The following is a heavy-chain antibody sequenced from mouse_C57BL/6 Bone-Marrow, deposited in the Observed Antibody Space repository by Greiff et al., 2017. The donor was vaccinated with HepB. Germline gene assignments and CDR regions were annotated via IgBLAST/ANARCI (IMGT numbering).Heavy chain of an antibody. CDR3: ARGANWDGFAY. V-gene: IGHV3-6*01. J-gene: IGHJ3*01. CDR2: ISYDGSN. D-gene: IGHD4-1*01. Sequence: EVQVVESGPGLVKPSQSLSLTCSVTGYSITSGYYWNWIRQFPGNKLEWMGYISYDGSNNYNPSLQNRISITRDTSKNQFFLKLNSVTTEDTATYYCARGANWDGFAYWGQGTLVTVSA. CDR1: GYSITSGYY.